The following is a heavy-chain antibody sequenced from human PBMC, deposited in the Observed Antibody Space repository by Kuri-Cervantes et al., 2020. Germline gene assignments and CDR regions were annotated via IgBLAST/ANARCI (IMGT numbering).Heavy chain of an antibody. CDR1: GYTFTSYG. CDR3: ARLITMIPGGWFDP. Sequence: KVSCKASGYTFTSYGISWVRQAPGQGLEWMGIIYPGDSDTRYSPSFQGQVTISADKSISTAYLQWSSLKASDTAIYYCARLITMIPGGWFDPWGQGTLVTVSS. V-gene: IGHV5-51*01. J-gene: IGHJ5*02. D-gene: IGHD3-22*01. CDR2: IYPGDSDT.